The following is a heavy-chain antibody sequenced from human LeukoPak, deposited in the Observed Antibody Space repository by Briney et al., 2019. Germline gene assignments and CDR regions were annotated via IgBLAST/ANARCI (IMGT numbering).Heavy chain of an antibody. CDR2: MNPNSGNT. Sequence: ASVKVSCKASGYTFTSYDINWVRQATGQGLEWMGWMNPNSGNTGYAQKFQGRVTITRNTSISTAYMELSSLRSEDTAVYYCARGFRYYDFWSGRTSFYYYMDVWGKGTTVTVSS. D-gene: IGHD3-3*01. CDR1: GYTFTSYD. V-gene: IGHV1-8*03. CDR3: ARGFRYYDFWSGRTSFYYYMDV. J-gene: IGHJ6*03.